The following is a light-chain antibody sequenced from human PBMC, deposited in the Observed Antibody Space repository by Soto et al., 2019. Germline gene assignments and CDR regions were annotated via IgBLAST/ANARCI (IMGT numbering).Light chain of an antibody. Sequence: EIVMTQSPATLSVSPGERATLSCRASQSVSSNLAWYQQTPGQAPRLLIYGASTRATGIPARFSGSGSGTEFTLTISSLQSEDFAVYYCQQYNNWSTFGQGTKVDIK. V-gene: IGKV3-15*01. CDR2: GAS. CDR1: QSVSSN. CDR3: QQYNNWST. J-gene: IGKJ1*01.